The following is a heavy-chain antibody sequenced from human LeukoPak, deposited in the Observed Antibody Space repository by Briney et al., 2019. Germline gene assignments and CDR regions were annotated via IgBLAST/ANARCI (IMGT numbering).Heavy chain of an antibody. Sequence: ASVKVSCKASGYTFTSYGISWLRQAPGQGLEWMGWISAYNGNTNYAQKLQGRVNMTTDTSTSTAYMELRSLRSDDTAVYYCAREDRHMNWFDPWGQGTLVTVSS. CDR3: AREDRHMNWFDP. J-gene: IGHJ5*02. CDR2: ISAYNGNT. V-gene: IGHV1-18*01. CDR1: GYTFTSYG.